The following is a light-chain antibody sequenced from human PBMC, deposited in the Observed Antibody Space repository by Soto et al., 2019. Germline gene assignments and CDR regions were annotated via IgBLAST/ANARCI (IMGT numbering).Light chain of an antibody. Sequence: DIQMTQSPSSLSASVGDRVTITCREGHDIGNSLAWYQQKPGQVPKLVIFAPSTLQSGVPSRFSGSGSGTDFPLAINSLQPEDVATYYCQKYNGAAPWFTCGHGTKVDIK. V-gene: IGKV1-27*01. CDR2: APS. CDR3: QKYNGAAPWFT. CDR1: HDIGNS. J-gene: IGKJ3*01.